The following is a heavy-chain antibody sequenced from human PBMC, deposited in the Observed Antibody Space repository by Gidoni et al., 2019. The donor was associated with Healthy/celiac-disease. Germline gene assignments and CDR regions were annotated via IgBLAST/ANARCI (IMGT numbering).Heavy chain of an antibody. CDR3: ASSEGFGELFGDNWFDP. V-gene: IGHV4-61*02. CDR2: IYTSGST. D-gene: IGHD3-10*01. J-gene: IGHJ5*02. Sequence: QVQLQESGPGLVKPSQTLSLTCTVSGGSISSGSYYWSWIRQPAGKGLEWIGRIYTSGSTNYNPSLKSRVTISVDTSKNQFSLKLSSVTAADTAVYYCASSEGFGELFGDNWFDPWGQGTLVTVSS. CDR1: GGSISSGSYY.